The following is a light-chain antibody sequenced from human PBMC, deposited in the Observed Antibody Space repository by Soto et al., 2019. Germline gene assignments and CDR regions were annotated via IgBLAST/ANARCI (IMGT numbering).Light chain of an antibody. CDR3: SAWDDSLSGPV. Sequence: QSVLTQPPSASGTPVQRVTSSWSGSSSNIGSNYVYWYHQLPGTAPNVLISRNDERPSGVPDRFSGSKSGSSASLALSGRRSEDEADDYCSAWDDSLSGPVFGRGTQLTVL. J-gene: IGLJ3*02. CDR1: SSNIGSNY. V-gene: IGLV1-47*01. CDR2: RND.